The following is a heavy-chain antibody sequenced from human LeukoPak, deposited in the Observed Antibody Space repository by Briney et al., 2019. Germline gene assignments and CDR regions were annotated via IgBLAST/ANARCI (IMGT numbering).Heavy chain of an antibody. J-gene: IGHJ4*02. CDR3: ARQSSNSFYYFDY. V-gene: IGHV5-51*01. CDR1: GFSFTTYW. D-gene: IGHD6-13*01. CDR2: IYPGDSDT. Sequence: GESLKISCQGSGFSFTTYWIGWVRQMPGKGLEWMGIIYPGDSDTRYSPSFQGQVTISADKSINTAYLQWRSLKASDTAIFYCARQSSNSFYYFDYWGQGTLVTVSS.